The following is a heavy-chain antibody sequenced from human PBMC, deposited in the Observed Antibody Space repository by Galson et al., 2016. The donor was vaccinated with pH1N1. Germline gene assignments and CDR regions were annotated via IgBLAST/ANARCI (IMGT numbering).Heavy chain of an antibody. V-gene: IGHV3-30*02. J-gene: IGHJ4*02. CDR1: GFNFSTYG. D-gene: IGHD4-17*01. CDR3: AKDRAANYGDYWDY. CDR2: IRFDENNN. Sequence: SLRLSCAASGFNFSTYGMHWVRQAPGKGLEWVAFIRFDENNNYYADSVKGRFTISRDSSKNMLYLPMNSLRAEDTAVYYCAKDRAANYGDYWDYWGQGTLVTVSS.